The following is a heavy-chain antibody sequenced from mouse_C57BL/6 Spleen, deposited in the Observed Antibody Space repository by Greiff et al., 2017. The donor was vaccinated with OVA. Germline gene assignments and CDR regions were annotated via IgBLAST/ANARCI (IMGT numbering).Heavy chain of an antibody. J-gene: IGHJ1*03. CDR3: ARIVDWYFDV. V-gene: IGHV1-82*01. CDR1: GYAFSSSW. Sequence: QVQLQQSGPELVKPGASVKISCKASGYAFSSSWMNWVKQRPGKGLEWIGRIYPGDGDTNYNGKFKGKATLTADKSSSTAYMQLSSLTSEDSAVYFCARIVDWYFDVWGTGTTVTVSS. CDR2: IYPGDGDT.